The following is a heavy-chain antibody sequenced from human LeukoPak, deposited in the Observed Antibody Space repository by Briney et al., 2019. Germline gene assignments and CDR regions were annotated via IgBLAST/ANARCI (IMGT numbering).Heavy chain of an antibody. CDR3: ARVMEDASSQPLDV. CDR1: GFTFSSYA. D-gene: IGHD1-14*01. Sequence: PGGSLRLSCAASGFTFSSYAMSWVRQAPGKGLEWVSAISGSGGSTYYADSVKGRFTISRDISKNTLYLQMNSPRAEDTAVYYCARVMEDASSQPLDVWGQGTTVTVSS. V-gene: IGHV3-23*01. CDR2: ISGSGGST. J-gene: IGHJ6*02.